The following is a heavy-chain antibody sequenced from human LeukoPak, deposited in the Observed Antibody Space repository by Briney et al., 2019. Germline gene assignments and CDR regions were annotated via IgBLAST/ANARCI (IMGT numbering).Heavy chain of an antibody. CDR1: GGSISSYY. D-gene: IGHD7-27*01. Sequence: SETLSPTCTVSGGSISSYYWSWIRQPPGKGLEWIGYIYYSGSTNYNPSLKSRVTISVDTSKNQFSLKLSSVTAADTAVYYCARHLRPQNWGPTYFDYWGQGTLVTVSS. V-gene: IGHV4-59*08. CDR2: IYYSGST. CDR3: ARHLRPQNWGPTYFDY. J-gene: IGHJ4*02.